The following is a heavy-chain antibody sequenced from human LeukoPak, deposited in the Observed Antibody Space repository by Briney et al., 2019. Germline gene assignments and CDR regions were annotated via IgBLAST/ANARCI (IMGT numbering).Heavy chain of an antibody. V-gene: IGHV1-69*05. D-gene: IGHD2-15*01. J-gene: IGHJ6*03. Sequence: GASVKVSCKASGGTFSSYAISWVRQAPGQGLEWMGGIIPIFGTANYAQKFQGRVTITTDESTSTAYMELSSLRSEDTAVYYCARGRFIVEDYYYMDVWGKGTTVTVSS. CDR2: IIPIFGTA. CDR3: ARGRFIVEDYYYMDV. CDR1: GGTFSSYA.